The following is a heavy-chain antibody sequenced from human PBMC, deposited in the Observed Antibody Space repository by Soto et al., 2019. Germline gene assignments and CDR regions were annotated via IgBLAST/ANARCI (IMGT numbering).Heavy chain of an antibody. D-gene: IGHD1-26*01. V-gene: IGHV1-18*01. Sequence: ASVKVSCKASGYTFTSYGISWVRQAPGQGLEWMGWISAYNGNTNYAQKLQGRVTMTTDTSTSTAYMELRSLRSDDTAVYYCARDGRIVGATEDYYYYGMDVWGQGTTVTVSS. CDR3: ARDGRIVGATEDYYYYGMDV. CDR1: GYTFTSYG. J-gene: IGHJ6*02. CDR2: ISAYNGNT.